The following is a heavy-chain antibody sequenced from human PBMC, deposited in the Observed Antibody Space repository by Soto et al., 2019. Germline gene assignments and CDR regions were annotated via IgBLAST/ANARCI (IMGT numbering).Heavy chain of an antibody. CDR2: MNPNSGNT. CDR3: ARVPYYDILTGYYMGYYYYGMDV. J-gene: IGHJ6*02. CDR1: GYTFTSYN. D-gene: IGHD3-9*01. Sequence: ASVKVSCKASGYTFTSYNINWVRQATGQGLEWMGWMNPNSGNTGYAQKFQGRVTMTRNTSISTAYMELSSLRSEGTAVYYCARVPYYDILTGYYMGYYYYGMDVWGQGTTVTVSS. V-gene: IGHV1-8*01.